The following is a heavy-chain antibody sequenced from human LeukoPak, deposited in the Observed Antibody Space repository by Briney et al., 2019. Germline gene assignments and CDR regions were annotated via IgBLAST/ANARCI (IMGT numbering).Heavy chain of an antibody. J-gene: IGHJ5*02. CDR3: AKGNDTSTWYGNWFDP. Sequence: GGSLRLSCGASGFTFSTYAMHWVRQTPDKELEWVAVISSDGSSENYADSVKGRFTISRDNSKNTLYLRMNNLTPEDTAVYYCAKGNDTSTWYGNWFDPWGQGTLVTVSS. CDR1: GFTFSTYA. D-gene: IGHD6-13*01. V-gene: IGHV3-30*18. CDR2: ISSDGSSE.